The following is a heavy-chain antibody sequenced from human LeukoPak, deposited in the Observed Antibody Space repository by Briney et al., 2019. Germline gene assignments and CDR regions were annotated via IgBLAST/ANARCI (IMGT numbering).Heavy chain of an antibody. V-gene: IGHV3-11*06. J-gene: IGHJ4*02. CDR3: ARRGYYGSGSYPDY. D-gene: IGHD3-10*01. CDR2: ISSSSTYT. Sequence: GGSLRLSCAASGFTFSSYHMSWIRQAPEKGLEWVSYISSSSTYTNYADSVKGRFTISRDNAKNSLYLQMNSLRAEDTAVYYCARRGYYGSGSYPDYWGQGTLVTVSS. CDR1: GFTFSSYH.